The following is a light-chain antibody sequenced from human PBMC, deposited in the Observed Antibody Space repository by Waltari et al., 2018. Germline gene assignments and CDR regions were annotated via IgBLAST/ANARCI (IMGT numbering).Light chain of an antibody. CDR1: QSLLHSNGNTY. CDR3: VQAIAFPLT. Sequence: DIVMTQTPLSLPITPGEPASISCRSSQSLLHSNGNTYLHWYLQKPGQSPQLLIYGGSNGASGVPDRFSGSGSGTDFTLKISKVEAEDVGVYYCVQAIAFPLTFGGGTKVEIK. CDR2: GGS. V-gene: IGKV2-40*01. J-gene: IGKJ4*01.